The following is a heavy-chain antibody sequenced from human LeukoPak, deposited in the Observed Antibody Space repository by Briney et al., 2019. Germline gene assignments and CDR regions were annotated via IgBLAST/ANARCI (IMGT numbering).Heavy chain of an antibody. Sequence: GGSLRLSCAASGFTFSSYAMSWVRQAPGKGLEWLSVIYVGGSTFYADSVKGRFTISRDNSKNTLYLQMNSLRADDTAVYYCARDHRNAGVFGYWGQGTLVTVSS. J-gene: IGHJ4*02. CDR2: IYVGGST. D-gene: IGHD2-2*01. V-gene: IGHV3-53*01. CDR3: ARDHRNAGVFGY. CDR1: GFTFSSYA.